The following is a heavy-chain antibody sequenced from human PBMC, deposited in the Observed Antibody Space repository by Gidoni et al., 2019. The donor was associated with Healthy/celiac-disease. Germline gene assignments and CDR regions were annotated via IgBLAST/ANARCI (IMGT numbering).Heavy chain of an antibody. V-gene: IGHV4-61*01. D-gene: IGHD3-22*01. CDR3: ARDTLSDPSYDRWSGHAFDI. Sequence: QVQLQESGPGLVRPSETLSLPCTVSGGSVSSGSYYWSWIRPPPGKGLEWIGYIYYSGSTNYNPSLKSRVTISVDTSKNQFSLKLSSVTAADTAVYYCARDTLSDPSYDRWSGHAFDIWGQGTMVTVSS. CDR1: GGSVSSGSYY. CDR2: IYYSGST. J-gene: IGHJ3*02.